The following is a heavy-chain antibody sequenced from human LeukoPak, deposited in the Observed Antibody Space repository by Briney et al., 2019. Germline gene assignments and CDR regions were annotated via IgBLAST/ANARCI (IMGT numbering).Heavy chain of an antibody. J-gene: IGHJ6*03. V-gene: IGHV1-18*01. D-gene: IGHD6-6*01. CDR1: GYTFTSYG. Sequence: ASVKVSCKASGYTFTSYGISWVRQAPGQGLEWMGWISAYNGNTNYAQKLQGRVTMTTDTSTSTAYMELRSLRSDDTAVYYCARVRQLVPPGGYYYYMDVWGKGTTVTVSS. CDR2: ISAYNGNT. CDR3: ARVRQLVPPGGYYYYMDV.